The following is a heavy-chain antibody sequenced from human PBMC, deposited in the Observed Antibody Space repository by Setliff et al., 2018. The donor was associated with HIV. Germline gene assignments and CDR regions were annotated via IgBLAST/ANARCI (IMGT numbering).Heavy chain of an antibody. D-gene: IGHD4-17*01. Sequence: PSETLSLTCAVYGGSFSGYHWSWIRQSPGKGLEWIGEIDHSGSTDDNPSLKSRVTISVDTSKNQVSLKLSSVTAADTAVYYCAREIYGGNSRPFDYWGQGTLVTVSS. CDR2: IDHSGST. CDR3: AREIYGGNSRPFDY. CDR1: GGSFSGYH. J-gene: IGHJ4*02. V-gene: IGHV4-34*01.